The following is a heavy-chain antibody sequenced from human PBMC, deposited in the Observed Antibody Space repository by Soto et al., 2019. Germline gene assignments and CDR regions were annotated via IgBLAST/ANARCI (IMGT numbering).Heavy chain of an antibody. CDR1: GGTFISHA. CDR2: IIPIFGTT. Sequence: QVQLVQSGAEVKKPGSSLKVSCKASGGTFISHAISWLRQAPGQGLEWVGGIIPIFGTTNYAQKFQGRVTLTADKSTSTAYMELSSRRSDDTAVYYCARESGNSFDDWGQGTLVTVSS. V-gene: IGHV1-69*06. D-gene: IGHD3-10*01. J-gene: IGHJ4*02. CDR3: ARESGNSFDD.